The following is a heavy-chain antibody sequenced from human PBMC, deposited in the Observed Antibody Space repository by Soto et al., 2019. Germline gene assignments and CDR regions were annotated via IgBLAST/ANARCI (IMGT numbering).Heavy chain of an antibody. CDR2: INPSFGST. CDR3: ARVHYGWYYFDY. J-gene: IGHJ4*02. CDR1: GYTFTSYY. Sequence: ASVKVSCKASGYTFTSYYMHWVRQAPGQGLEWMGIINPSFGSTIYAQKFQGRVTMTIDTSTSTVYMELSSLRSDDTAVYYCARVHYGWYYFDYWGQGTLVTVSS. V-gene: IGHV1-46*01. D-gene: IGHD6-19*01.